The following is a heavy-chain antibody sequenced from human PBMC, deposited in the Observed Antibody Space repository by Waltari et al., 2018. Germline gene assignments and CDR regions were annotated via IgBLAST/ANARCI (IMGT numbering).Heavy chain of an antibody. CDR1: GGSIGSFF. V-gene: IGHV4-59*08. Sequence: QVSLHESGPGQVKASENLSLPCTISGGSIGSFFWGWIRQAPGDGLGWIGFVNYSGSSNYNAPLKSRVTMSLDTSKKKFFLDLKSVTAADTGVYYCARHFSRSTSCYDLWGQGTQVFVSS. CDR3: ARHFSRSTSCYDL. D-gene: IGHD2-2*01. J-gene: IGHJ4*02. CDR2: VNYSGSS.